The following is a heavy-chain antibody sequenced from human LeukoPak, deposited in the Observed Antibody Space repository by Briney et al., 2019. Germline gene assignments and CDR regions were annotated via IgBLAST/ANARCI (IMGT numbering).Heavy chain of an antibody. Sequence: GGSLRLSCAASGFTFSSSWMGWARQAPGKGLEGVANIKEDGSWKHYAVSVQGRFTISRDNAKNSLYLQMNSLGAEDTAVYYCARDRGWYHADSWGQGTLVTVSS. CDR1: GFTFSSSW. J-gene: IGHJ4*02. CDR3: ARDRGWYHADS. D-gene: IGHD6-19*01. CDR2: IKEDGSWK. V-gene: IGHV3-7*01.